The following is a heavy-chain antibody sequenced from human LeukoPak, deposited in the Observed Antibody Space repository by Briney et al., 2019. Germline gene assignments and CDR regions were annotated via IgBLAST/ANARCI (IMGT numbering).Heavy chain of an antibody. V-gene: IGHV4-30-4*08. J-gene: IGHJ4*02. D-gene: IGHD3-9*01. Sequence: PSQTLSLTCTFSGGSISSGDYYWSWIRQPPGKGLEWIGYIYYSGSTYYNPSLKSRVTISVDTSKNQFSLKLSSVTAADTAVYYCARGRGVTGYYPPTLDYWGQGTLVTVSS. CDR2: IYYSGST. CDR1: GGSISSGDYY. CDR3: ARGRGVTGYYPPTLDY.